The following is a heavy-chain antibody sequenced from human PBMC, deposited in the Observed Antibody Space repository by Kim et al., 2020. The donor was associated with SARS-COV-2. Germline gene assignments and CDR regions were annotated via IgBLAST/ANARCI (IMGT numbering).Heavy chain of an antibody. CDR1: GGSFSGYY. CDR3: ARITVTTPGVPHFDY. V-gene: IGHV4-34*01. J-gene: IGHJ4*02. Sequence: SETLSLTCAVYGGSFSGYYWSWIRQPPGKGLEWIGEINHSGSTNYNPSLKSRVTISVDTSKNQFSLKLSSVTAADTAVYYCARITVTTPGVPHFDYWGQGTLVTVSS. CDR2: INHSGST. D-gene: IGHD4-17*01.